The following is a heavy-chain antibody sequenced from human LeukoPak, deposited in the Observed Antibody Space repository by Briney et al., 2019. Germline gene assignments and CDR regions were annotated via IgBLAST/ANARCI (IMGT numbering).Heavy chain of an antibody. D-gene: IGHD3-22*01. CDR1: GFTFSSYW. V-gene: IGHV3-7*01. J-gene: IGHJ4*02. CDR2: IKQDGSEK. Sequence: GGSLRLSCAASGFTFSSYWMSWVRQAPGKGLEWVANIKQDGSEKYYVDSVKGRFTISGDNAKNSLYLQMNSLRAEDTAVYYCARDYYDSSGYYYFDYWGQGTLVTVSS. CDR3: ARDYYDSSGYYYFDY.